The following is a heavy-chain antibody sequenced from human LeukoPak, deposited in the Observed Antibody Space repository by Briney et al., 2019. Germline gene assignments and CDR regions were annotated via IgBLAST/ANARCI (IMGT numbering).Heavy chain of an antibody. CDR1: GGSMGGYY. J-gene: IGHJ4*02. V-gene: IGHV4-4*09. Sequence: SETLSLTCIVSGGSMGGYYWSWIRQPPGKGLEWIGYTFSSGATTYNPSLKSRVTISVDTSGSKFSLNLSSVTAADTAVYFCARRSRSGYFLDSWGQGTLVTVSS. CDR3: ARRSRSGYFLDS. D-gene: IGHD5-12*01. CDR2: TFSSGAT.